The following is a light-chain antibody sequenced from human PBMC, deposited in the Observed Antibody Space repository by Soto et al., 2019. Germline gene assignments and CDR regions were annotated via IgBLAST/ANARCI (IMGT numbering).Light chain of an antibody. Sequence: QSALTQPASVSGSPGQSIAISCTGTSSDVGGYNYVSWYQQHPGKAPKLMVYDVSNRPSGVSNRFSGSKSGNTASLTISGLQAEYEADYYCRSYTSSSTYVFGTGNKVTVL. V-gene: IGLV2-14*01. CDR1: SSDVGGYNY. CDR3: RSYTSSSTYV. CDR2: DVS. J-gene: IGLJ1*01.